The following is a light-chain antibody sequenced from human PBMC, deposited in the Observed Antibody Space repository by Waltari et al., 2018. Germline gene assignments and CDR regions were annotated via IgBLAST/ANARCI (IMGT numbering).Light chain of an antibody. V-gene: IGKV3-11*01. CDR1: ESVGTD. CDR3: QQSRQWPRRT. Sequence: EIVLTQSPGTLSLSPGERATLSCRASESVGTDVAWYRHKPGQPPRLLIYYANARATGVPARISGSGSGTDFTLTISSLEPEDFAFYYCQQSRQWPRRTFGQGTKLEI. J-gene: IGKJ2*01. CDR2: YAN.